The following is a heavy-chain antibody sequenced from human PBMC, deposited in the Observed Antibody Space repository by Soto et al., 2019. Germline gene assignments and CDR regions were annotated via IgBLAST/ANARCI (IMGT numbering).Heavy chain of an antibody. J-gene: IGHJ4*02. CDR1: GFSFGTSA. CDR2: IRGSGITT. V-gene: IGHV3-23*01. Sequence: GGSLRLSCSASGFSFGTSAMNWVRQAPGKGLEWVSAIRGSGITTYYADSVMGRFTISRDNSRNTLDLQLNSLGVEDTALYYCVKDQGMYPGSAPFDFWGQGAPVTVSS. CDR3: VKDQGMYPGSAPFDF. D-gene: IGHD1-26*01.